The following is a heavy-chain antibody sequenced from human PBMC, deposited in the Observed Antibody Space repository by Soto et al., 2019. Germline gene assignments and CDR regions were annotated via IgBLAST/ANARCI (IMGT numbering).Heavy chain of an antibody. CDR2: ISAYNGNT. CDR1: GYTFTSYG. V-gene: IGHV1-18*01. CDR3: ARVVGFLEWLLSSSCYGMDV. Sequence: GASVKVSCKASGYTFTSYGISWVRQAPGQGLEWMGWISAYNGNTNYAQKLQGRVTMTTDTSTSTAYMELRSLRSDDTAVYYCARVVGFLEWLLSSSCYGMDVWGQGTTVTVSS. J-gene: IGHJ6*02. D-gene: IGHD3-3*01.